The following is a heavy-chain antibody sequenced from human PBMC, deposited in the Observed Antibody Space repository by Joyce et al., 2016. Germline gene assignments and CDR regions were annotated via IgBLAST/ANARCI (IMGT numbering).Heavy chain of an antibody. V-gene: IGHV3-33*05. J-gene: IGHJ4*02. CDR3: ARGFPGESLDY. D-gene: IGHD3-3*01. CDR2: ISYDGNNK. Sequence: QVQLVESGGGVVQPGRSLRLSCAASGFIFNTYAMQWVRQAPGKGREWVELISYDGNNKYYADSLKGRFTISRDNYRNTLYLQMNTLRAEDTGVYYCARGFPGESLDYWGQGTLVTVSS. CDR1: GFIFNTYA.